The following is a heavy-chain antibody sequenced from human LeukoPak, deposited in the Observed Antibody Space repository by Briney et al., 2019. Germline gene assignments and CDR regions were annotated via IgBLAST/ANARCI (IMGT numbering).Heavy chain of an antibody. V-gene: IGHV3-30*02. CDR2: IRYDGSNK. CDR3: AKDPVGYCSSTSCYAFDY. Sequence: GGSLRLSCAASGFTFSSYGMHWVRQALGKGLEWVAFIRYDGSNKYYADSVKGRFTISRDNSKNTLYLQMNSLRAEDTAVCYCAKDPVGYCSSTSCYAFDYWGQGTLVTVSS. D-gene: IGHD2-2*01. CDR1: GFTFSSYG. J-gene: IGHJ4*02.